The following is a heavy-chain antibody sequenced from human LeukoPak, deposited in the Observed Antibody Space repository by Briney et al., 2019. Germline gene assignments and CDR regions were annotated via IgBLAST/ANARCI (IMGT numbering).Heavy chain of an antibody. D-gene: IGHD4-17*01. V-gene: IGHV3-21*04. CDR2: ISSSSSYI. CDR1: GFSVISNY. CDR3: ARDFPTMTTAGAFDI. J-gene: IGHJ3*02. Sequence: GGSLRLSCTASGFSVISNYLSWVRQAPGKGLEWVSSISSSSSYIYYADSVKGRFTISRDNAKNSLYLQMNSLRAEDTAVYYCARDFPTMTTAGAFDIWGQGTMVTVSS.